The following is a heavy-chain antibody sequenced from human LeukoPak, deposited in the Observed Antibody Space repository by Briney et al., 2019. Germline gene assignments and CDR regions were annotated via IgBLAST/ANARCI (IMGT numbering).Heavy chain of an antibody. D-gene: IGHD6-13*01. CDR1: GFTFTSYA. CDR3: AKATFSGSSWSPFDY. J-gene: IGHJ4*02. V-gene: IGHV3-23*01. Sequence: GGSLRLSCAASGFTFTSYAMNWVRQAPGKGLEWVSGISGSGGSTYYADSVKGRFSISRDNSKNTLYLQLNSLRVEDTAEYYCAKATFSGSSWSPFDYWGQGTLVTVSP. CDR2: ISGSGGST.